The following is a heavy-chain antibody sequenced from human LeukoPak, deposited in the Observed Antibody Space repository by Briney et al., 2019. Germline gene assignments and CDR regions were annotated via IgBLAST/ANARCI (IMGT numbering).Heavy chain of an antibody. CDR1: GFTFRAYW. V-gene: IGHV3-7*03. Sequence: GGSLRLSCVASGFTFRAYWMSWVRQVPGKGLEWVAFIQHDGGEKYYVDSVKGRFTISRDNSKRFLYLQMNSLRAEDTAVYYCARDHHSLGGWGQGTLVTVSS. CDR2: IQHDGGEK. J-gene: IGHJ4*02. CDR3: ARDHHSLGG.